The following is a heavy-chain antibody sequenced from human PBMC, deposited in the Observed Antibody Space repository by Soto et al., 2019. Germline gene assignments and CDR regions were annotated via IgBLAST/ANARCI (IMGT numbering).Heavy chain of an antibody. CDR2: IVLIFGTA. V-gene: IGHV1-69*13. CDR3: ARCGIAVAPPGYYYYGMDV. D-gene: IGHD2-15*01. CDR1: GGTFSRSA. Sequence: SVKVSCKASGGTFSRSAISWVRQAPGQGLEWMGGIVLIFGTANYAQKFQGRVTITADESTSTAYMELSSLRSEDTAVYYCARCGIAVAPPGYYYYGMDVWGQGTTVTVSS. J-gene: IGHJ6*02.